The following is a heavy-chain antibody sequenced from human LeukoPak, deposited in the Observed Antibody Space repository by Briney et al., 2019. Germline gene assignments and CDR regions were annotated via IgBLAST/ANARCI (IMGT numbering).Heavy chain of an antibody. CDR2: ISAYNGNT. Sequence: GASVKVSCKASGYTFTSYGISRVRQAPGQGLEWMGWISAYNGNTNYAQKLQGRVTMTTDTSTSTAYMELRSLRSDDTAVYYCARATTVTYATTSYYYYYYMDVWGKGTTVTVSS. D-gene: IGHD4-17*01. V-gene: IGHV1-18*01. J-gene: IGHJ6*03. CDR1: GYTFTSYG. CDR3: ARATTVTYATTSYYYYYYMDV.